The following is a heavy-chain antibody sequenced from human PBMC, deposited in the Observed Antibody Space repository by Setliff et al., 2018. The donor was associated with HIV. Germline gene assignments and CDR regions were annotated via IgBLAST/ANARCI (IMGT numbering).Heavy chain of an antibody. V-gene: IGHV3-23*01. CDR2: ILGGAERT. CDR3: AKDPGYCSSLSCRFYYYLDV. Sequence: GGSLRLSCAASGFTFSNYAMSWVRRAPGKGLEWVSAILGGAERTFYADSLKGRFTISRDNSRNMLYLQMNNLRVEDTALYYCAKDPGYCSSLSCRFYYYLDVWGKGTTVTVSS. D-gene: IGHD2-2*01. CDR1: GFTFSNYA. J-gene: IGHJ6*03.